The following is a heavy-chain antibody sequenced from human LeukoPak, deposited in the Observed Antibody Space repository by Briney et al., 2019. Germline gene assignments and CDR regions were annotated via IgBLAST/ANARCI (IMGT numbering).Heavy chain of an antibody. J-gene: IGHJ5*02. V-gene: IGHV1-18*01. CDR2: ISAYNGNT. D-gene: IGHD3-9*01. CDR1: GYTFTSYG. Sequence: GASVKVSCKASGYTFTSYGISWVRQAPGQGLEWMGWISAYNGNTNYAQKLQGRVTMTTDTSTRTAYMELRSLRSDDTAVYYCARDLKLRYFDWLLPNWFDPWGQGTLVTVSS. CDR3: ARDLKLRYFDWLLPNWFDP.